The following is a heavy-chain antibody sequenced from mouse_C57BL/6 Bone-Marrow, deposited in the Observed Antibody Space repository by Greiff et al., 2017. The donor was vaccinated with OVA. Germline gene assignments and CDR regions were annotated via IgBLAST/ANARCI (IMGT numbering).Heavy chain of an antibody. V-gene: IGHV2-5*01. Sequence: QVQLKESGPGLVQPSQSLSITCTVSGFSLTSYGVHWVRQSPGKGLEWLGVIWRGGSTDYNAAFMSRLSITKDNSKSQVFFKMNSLQADDTAIYYCAKKRFYYGRRDYAMDYWGQGTSVTVSS. D-gene: IGHD1-1*01. CDR1: GFSLTSYG. CDR3: AKKRFYYGRRDYAMDY. J-gene: IGHJ4*01. CDR2: IWRGGST.